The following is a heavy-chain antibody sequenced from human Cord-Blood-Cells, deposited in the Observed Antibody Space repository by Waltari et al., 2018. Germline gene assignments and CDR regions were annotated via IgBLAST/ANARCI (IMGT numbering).Heavy chain of an antibody. J-gene: IGHJ5*02. CDR3: AGDPTPYSSSWFNWSAP. CDR1: GYTVTGYY. D-gene: IGHD6-13*01. Sequence: QLQLVQSGAEVKKPGASVRVSCTASGYTVTGYYMHWVRQAPGQGLGWMGWINPNSGGTNYAQQFQGRVTMTSDTSIRSASMQVSRLRSDDTAVYYCAGDPTPYSSSWFNWSAPRRHGTLGTVSS. CDR2: INPNSGGT. V-gene: IGHV1-2*02.